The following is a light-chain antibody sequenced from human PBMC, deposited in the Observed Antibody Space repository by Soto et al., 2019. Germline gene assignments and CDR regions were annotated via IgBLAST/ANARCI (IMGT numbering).Light chain of an antibody. CDR2: GAS. Sequence: EILLTQSPATLSLSPGERDTLSCRASQSIYSYLAWYQQRPGQAPRLVIYGASSRATGIPARFSASGSGSDFTLTNSSLEPEDFAVYYCQQRSDWPHTFGRGTKLEIK. J-gene: IGKJ2*01. V-gene: IGKV3-11*01. CDR1: QSIYSY. CDR3: QQRSDWPHT.